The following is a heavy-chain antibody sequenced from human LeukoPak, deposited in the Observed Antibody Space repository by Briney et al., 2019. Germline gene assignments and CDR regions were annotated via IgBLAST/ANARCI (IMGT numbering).Heavy chain of an antibody. J-gene: IGHJ5*02. CDR1: GYTFTSYG. CDR3: AGSMTGTTSHWFDP. D-gene: IGHD1-20*01. Sequence: ASVKVSCKASGYTFTSYGISWVRQAPGQGLEWMGIINPSGGSTSYAQKFQGRVTMTRDTSTSTVYMELSSLRSEDTAVYYCAGSMTGTTSHWFDPWGQGTLVTVSS. V-gene: IGHV1-46*03. CDR2: INPSGGST.